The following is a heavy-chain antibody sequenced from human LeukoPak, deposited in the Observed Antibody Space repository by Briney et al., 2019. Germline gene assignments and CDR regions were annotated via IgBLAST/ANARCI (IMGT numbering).Heavy chain of an antibody. Sequence: SGTLSLTCAVSGGSISSSNWWSWVRQPPGKGLEWIGEIYHSGSTNYNPSLKSRVTISVDTSKNQLSLKVRSVTAADTAVYYCYMGLDTAMVISDYWGQGTLVTVSS. J-gene: IGHJ4*02. CDR3: YMGLDTAMVISDY. CDR1: GGSISSSNW. CDR2: IYHSGST. D-gene: IGHD5-18*01. V-gene: IGHV4-4*02.